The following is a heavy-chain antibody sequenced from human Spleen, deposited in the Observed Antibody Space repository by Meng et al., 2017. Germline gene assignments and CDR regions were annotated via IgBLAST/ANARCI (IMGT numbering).Heavy chain of an antibody. J-gene: IGHJ3*02. CDR3: ARGGRGSDDAFDI. D-gene: IGHD5-12*01. CDR1: GFTFSSFA. CDR2: MSSHGNDK. V-gene: IGHV3-30*04. Sequence: GESLKISCAASGFTFSSFAMHWVRQAPGRGLEWVAIMSSHGNDKYYADSVKGRFTVSRDNSKNTLYLQMNSLTSEDTSVYFCARGGRGSDDAFDIWGQGKMVNVAS.